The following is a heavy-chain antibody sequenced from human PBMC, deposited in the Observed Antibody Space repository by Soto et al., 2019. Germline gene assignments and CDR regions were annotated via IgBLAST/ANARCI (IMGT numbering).Heavy chain of an antibody. CDR3: ARELHGNYSSDTGCYFDY. CDR2: INPNSGGT. Sequence: ASLKVFCKASEYTFNDYYIHCVRKVPGQGHKKKEWINPNSGGTNYAQKFQGWVTMTRDTSISTAYMELSRLRSDDTAVYYCARELHGNYSSDTGCYFDYWGQGTLVTVSS. D-gene: IGHD4-17*01. CDR1: EYTFNDYY. J-gene: IGHJ4*02. V-gene: IGHV1-2*04.